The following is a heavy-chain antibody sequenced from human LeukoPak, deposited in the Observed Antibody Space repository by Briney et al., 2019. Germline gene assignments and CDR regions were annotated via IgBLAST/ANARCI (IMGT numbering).Heavy chain of an antibody. J-gene: IGHJ4*02. V-gene: IGHV3-33*08. CDR1: GFTFTSYG. CDR2: IWYDGSNT. D-gene: IGHD2-2*02. Sequence: GGSLRLSCAASGFTFTSYGMHWVRQAPGKGLEWVAVIWYDGSNTYYADSVKGRFSISRDSSKNTVSLQMNSLRAEDTAVYYCARGRPIPATHPIDYWSQGTLVTVSS. CDR3: ARGRPIPATHPIDY.